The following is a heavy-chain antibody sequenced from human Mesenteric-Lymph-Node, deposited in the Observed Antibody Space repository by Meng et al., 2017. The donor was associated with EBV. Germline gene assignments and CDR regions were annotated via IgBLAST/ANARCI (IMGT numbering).Heavy chain of an antibody. CDR3: SRESWRAFDY. J-gene: IGHJ4*02. Sequence: QVQPQQSGPGLVKPSQTLSPPCALSGDSVSNTNVAWNWIRQSPSRGLEWLGRTYYRSKWYNEYAQSVKGRITINPDTSKSEFSLQLNSVTPDDTAVYYCSRESWRAFDYWGQGTLVTVSS. V-gene: IGHV6-1*01. CDR2: TYYRSKWYN. CDR1: GDSVSNTNVA.